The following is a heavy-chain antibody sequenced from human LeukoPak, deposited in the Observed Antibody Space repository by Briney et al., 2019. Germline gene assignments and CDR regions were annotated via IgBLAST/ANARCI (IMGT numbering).Heavy chain of an antibody. CDR3: AKDPLYGSGSYYNV. CDR1: GFTFSSYA. Sequence: QPGGSLRLSCAASGFTFSSYAMSWVRQAPGKGLEWVSAISGSGGSTYYADSVKGRFTISRDNSKNTLYLQMNSLRAEDTAVYCCAKDPLYGSGSYYNVWGQGTLVTVSS. V-gene: IGHV3-23*01. CDR2: ISGSGGST. J-gene: IGHJ4*02. D-gene: IGHD3-10*01.